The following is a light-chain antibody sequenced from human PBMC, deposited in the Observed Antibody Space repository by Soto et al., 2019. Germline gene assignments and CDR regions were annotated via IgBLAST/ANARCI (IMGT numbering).Light chain of an antibody. CDR3: QQLISFPLT. Sequence: DIQLTQSPSFLSASVGDRVTITCRASQGISSYLAWYQQKPGKAPRLLIYAASTLYHGVTSRFSGGGSGTEFYLTISSLQPEDFAAYYCQQLISFPLTFGGGTKVEIK. CDR1: QGISSY. V-gene: IGKV1-9*01. CDR2: AAS. J-gene: IGKJ4*01.